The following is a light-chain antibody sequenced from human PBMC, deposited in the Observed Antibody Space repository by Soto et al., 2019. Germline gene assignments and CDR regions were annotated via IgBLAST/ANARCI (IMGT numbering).Light chain of an antibody. Sequence: DIQMTQSPSTLSASVGDRVTITCRASQSISSWLAWYQQKPGKAPKLLIYKASSLESGVPSRFSGSGSGTEFTLTISSLQPDDFATHYGQQYNSYTRTFGQGTKVEIK. V-gene: IGKV1-5*03. CDR3: QQYNSYTRT. J-gene: IGKJ1*01. CDR2: KAS. CDR1: QSISSW.